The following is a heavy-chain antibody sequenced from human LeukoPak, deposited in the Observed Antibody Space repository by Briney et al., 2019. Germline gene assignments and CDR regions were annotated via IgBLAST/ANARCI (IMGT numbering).Heavy chain of an antibody. Sequence: SETLSLTCTVSGGSISSYYWSWIRQPPGKGLEWIGYIYYSGSTNYNPSLKSRVTISVDTSKNQFSLKLSSVTAADTAVYYCARGYTAMVTDSWGQGTLVTVSS. J-gene: IGHJ4*02. V-gene: IGHV4-59*01. CDR2: IYYSGST. CDR3: ARGYTAMVTDS. CDR1: GGSISSYY. D-gene: IGHD5-18*01.